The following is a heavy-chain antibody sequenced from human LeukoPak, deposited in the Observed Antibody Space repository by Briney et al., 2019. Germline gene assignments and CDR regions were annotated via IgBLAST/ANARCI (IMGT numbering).Heavy chain of an antibody. J-gene: IGHJ6*03. Sequence: SETLSLTCAVYGGSFSDYQWSWIRQPPGKGLEWIGEINQSGSINYNPSLKSRVTMSVDTSKNQFSLKLSSVTAADAAVYYCARAPYYYDSSGYSNYYYYYYMDVWGNGTTVTVSS. V-gene: IGHV4-34*01. CDR1: GGSFSDYQ. CDR2: INQSGSI. D-gene: IGHD3-22*01. CDR3: ARAPYYYDSSGYSNYYYYYYMDV.